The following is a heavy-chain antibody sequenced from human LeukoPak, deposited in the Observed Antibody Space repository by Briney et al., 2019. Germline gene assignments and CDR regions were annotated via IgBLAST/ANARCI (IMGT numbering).Heavy chain of an antibody. Sequence: SETLSLTCTVSGGSISNYYWSWIRQTPGKGLEWIAYIYYSGRTNYNPSLKSRVTISVDTSKNQFSLKLSSVTAADTAVYYCARDSGTTGEVKFDPWGQGTLVTVSA. J-gene: IGHJ5*02. CDR2: IYYSGRT. V-gene: IGHV4-59*01. CDR3: ARDSGTTGEVKFDP. CDR1: GGSISNYY. D-gene: IGHD3-10*01.